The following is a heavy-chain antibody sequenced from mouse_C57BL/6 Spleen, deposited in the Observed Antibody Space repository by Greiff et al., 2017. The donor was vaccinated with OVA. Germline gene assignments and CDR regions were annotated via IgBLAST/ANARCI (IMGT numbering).Heavy chain of an antibody. J-gene: IGHJ4*01. CDR1: GYAFSSSW. D-gene: IGHD2-5*01. CDR2: IYPGDGDT. V-gene: IGHV1-82*01. CDR3: ARGDSNYDAMDY. Sequence: LQESGPELVKPGASVKISCKASGYAFSSSWMNWVKQRPGKGLEWIGRIYPGDGDTNYNGKFKGKATLTADKSSSTAYMQLSSLTSEDSAVYFCARGDSNYDAMDYWGQGTSVTVSS.